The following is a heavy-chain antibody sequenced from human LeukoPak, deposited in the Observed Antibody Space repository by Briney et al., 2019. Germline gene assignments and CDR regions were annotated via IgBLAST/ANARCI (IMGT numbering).Heavy chain of an antibody. CDR2: ISAYNGNT. J-gene: IGHJ4*02. D-gene: IGHD3-10*01. Sequence: ASVKVSCKASGYTFTSYGISWVRQAPGQGLEWMGWISAYNGNTNYAQKLQGRVTMTTDTSTSTAYMELRSLRSDDTAVYYCARDKTLWFGGLLSTPFDYWGQGTLVTVSS. CDR3: ARDKTLWFGGLLSTPFDY. V-gene: IGHV1-18*01. CDR1: GYTFTSYG.